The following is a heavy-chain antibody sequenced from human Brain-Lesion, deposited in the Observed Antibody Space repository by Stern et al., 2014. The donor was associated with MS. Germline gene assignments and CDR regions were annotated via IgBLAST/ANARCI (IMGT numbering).Heavy chain of an antibody. CDR3: AEGGSYGFVY. CDR2: ITPFTGNT. V-gene: IGHV1-45*02. Sequence: QVQLVQSGAEVKKTGSSVKVSCQASGNTFTNRYLHWVRQAPGPALEWMGLITPFTGNTNYSQHFQDRVTITMDRSMSTAYMDLSSLRSDDTAIYFCAEGGSYGFVYWGQGTLVTVSS. J-gene: IGHJ4*02. CDR1: GNTFTNRY. D-gene: IGHD4-17*01.